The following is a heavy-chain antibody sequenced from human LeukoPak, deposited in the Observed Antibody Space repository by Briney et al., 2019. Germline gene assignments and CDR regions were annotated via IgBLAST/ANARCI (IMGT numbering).Heavy chain of an antibody. V-gene: IGHV1-2*02. CDR2: INPNSGGT. CDR3: ARDLRPEHIVVVTAGY. J-gene: IGHJ4*02. D-gene: IGHD2-21*02. CDR1: GYTFTGYY. Sequence: GASVKVSCKASGYTFTGYYMHWVRQAPGQGLEWMGWINPNSGGTNYAQKFQGRVTMTRDTSISTAYMELSRLRSDDTAVYYCARDLRPEHIVVVTAGYWGQGTLVTVSS.